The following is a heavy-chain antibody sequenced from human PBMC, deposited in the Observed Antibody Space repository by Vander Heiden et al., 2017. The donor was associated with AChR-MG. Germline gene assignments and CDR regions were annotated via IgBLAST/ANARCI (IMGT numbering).Heavy chain of an antibody. J-gene: IGHJ6*02. Sequence: EVQLVESGGGLVQPGGSLRVLCAAAGFTVSGDSMNWVRQAPGKGLEWVSYISSSSSTIYYADSVKGRFTISRDNAKNSLYLQMNSLRDEDTAVYYCARDDVVPAAKGMDVWGQGTTVTVSS. CDR3: ARDDVVPAAKGMDV. CDR2: ISSSSSTI. V-gene: IGHV3-48*02. CDR1: GFTVSGDS. D-gene: IGHD2-2*01.